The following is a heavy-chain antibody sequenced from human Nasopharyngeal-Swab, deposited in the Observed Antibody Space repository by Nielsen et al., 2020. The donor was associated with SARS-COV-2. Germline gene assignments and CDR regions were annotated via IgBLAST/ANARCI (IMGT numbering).Heavy chain of an antibody. CDR3: ARGSTMNGYYGMDV. CDR2: INHSGST. CDR1: GGSFNGYY. D-gene: IGHD3-22*01. Sequence: SETLSLTCAVYGGSFNGYYWSWIRQSPGKGLECIGEINHSGSTNYNPSLKSRVTISVDTSNTQFSLKLSSVTAADTAVYYCARGSTMNGYYGMDVWGQGTTVTVSS. J-gene: IGHJ6*02. V-gene: IGHV4-34*01.